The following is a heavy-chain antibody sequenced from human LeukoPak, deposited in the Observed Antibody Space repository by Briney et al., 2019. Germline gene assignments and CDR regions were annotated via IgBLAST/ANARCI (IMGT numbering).Heavy chain of an antibody. CDR3: ARGLAGYSGGDDAFDI. Sequence: SETLSLTCTVSGASISSYYWSWFRQVPGKGLEWIGYNYYSGSTNYNPSLKSRVTISVDTSKNQFSLKVNSVTAADTAVYYCARGLAGYSGGDDAFDIWGQGTMVTVSS. J-gene: IGHJ3*02. CDR2: NYYSGST. V-gene: IGHV4-59*01. D-gene: IGHD6-19*01. CDR1: GASISSYY.